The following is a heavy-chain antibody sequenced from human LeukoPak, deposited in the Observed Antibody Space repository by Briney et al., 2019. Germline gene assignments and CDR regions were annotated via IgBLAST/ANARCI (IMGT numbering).Heavy chain of an antibody. Sequence: GESLKISCKGSGYSFTSYWIGWVRQMPGKGLEWMGIIYPGDSDTRYSPSFQGQVTISADKSISTAYLQCSSLKASDTAMYYCARREFDYGDYEDAFDIWGQGTMVTVSS. CDR2: IYPGDSDT. CDR3: ARREFDYGDYEDAFDI. V-gene: IGHV5-51*01. D-gene: IGHD4-17*01. J-gene: IGHJ3*02. CDR1: GYSFTSYW.